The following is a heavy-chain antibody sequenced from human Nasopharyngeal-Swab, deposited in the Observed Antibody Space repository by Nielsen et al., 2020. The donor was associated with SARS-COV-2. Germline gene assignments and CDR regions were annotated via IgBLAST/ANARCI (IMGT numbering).Heavy chain of an antibody. CDR2: ISGSGGST. CDR1: GFTFSSYA. V-gene: IGHV3-23*01. CDR3: AKSSHYGSEYYYYYYMDV. D-gene: IGHD3-10*01. Sequence: GESLKISCAASGFTFSSYAMSWVRQAPGKGLEWVSAISGSGGSTYYADSVKGRFTISRDNSENTLYLQMNSLRAEDTAVYYCAKSSHYGSEYYYYYYMDVWGKGTTVTVSS. J-gene: IGHJ6*03.